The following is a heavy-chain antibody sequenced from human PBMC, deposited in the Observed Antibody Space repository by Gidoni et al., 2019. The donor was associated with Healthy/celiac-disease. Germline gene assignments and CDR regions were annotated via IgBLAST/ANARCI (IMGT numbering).Heavy chain of an antibody. D-gene: IGHD1-26*01. CDR3: AKEAGGQASGMDV. V-gene: IGHV3-30*18. CDR1: GFTFSSYG. Sequence: QVQLVESGGGVVQHGRSLRLSCAASGFTFSSYGMNWVRQAPGKGLEWVAVISYDGSNKYYADSVKGRFTISRDNSKNTLYLQMNSLRAEDTAVDYCAKEAGGQASGMDVWGQGTTVTVSS. J-gene: IGHJ6*02. CDR2: ISYDGSNK.